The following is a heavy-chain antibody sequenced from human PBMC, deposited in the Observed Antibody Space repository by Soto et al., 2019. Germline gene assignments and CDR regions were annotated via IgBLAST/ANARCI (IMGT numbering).Heavy chain of an antibody. V-gene: IGHV5-51*01. CDR3: ARHRDVAVAGTGGDYFDY. J-gene: IGHJ4*02. D-gene: IGHD6-19*01. CDR2: IYPGDSEN. Sequence: EVQLVQSGAEVKKPGESLKISCKAFGSSFTNSWIVGVRQMPGKGLEWMGIIYPGDSENRYSPSFEGQVTISVDKSINTAYLQWRSLKASDPAMYYCARHRDVAVAGTGGDYFDYWGQGTLVTVST. CDR1: GSSFTNSW.